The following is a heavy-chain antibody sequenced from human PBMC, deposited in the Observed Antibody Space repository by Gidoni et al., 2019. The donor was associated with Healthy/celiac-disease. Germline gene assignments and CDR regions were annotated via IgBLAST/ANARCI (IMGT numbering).Heavy chain of an antibody. CDR2: ISSSGSTI. J-gene: IGHJ3*02. CDR1: GFTFSDYY. D-gene: IGHD3-22*01. Sequence: QVQLVESGGGLVKPGGSLRLYCAASGFTFSDYYMSWIRQAPGKGLEWVSYISSSGSTIYYADSVKGRFTISRDNAKNSLYLQMNSLRAEDTAVYYCARTSITMIVVVIKAFDIWGQGTMVTVSS. CDR3: ARTSITMIVVVIKAFDI. V-gene: IGHV3-11*01.